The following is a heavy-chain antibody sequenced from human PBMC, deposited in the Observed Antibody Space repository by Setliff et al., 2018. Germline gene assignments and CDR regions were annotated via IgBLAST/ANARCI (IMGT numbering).Heavy chain of an antibody. V-gene: IGHV4-38-2*02. CDR2: IFHSGRS. Sequence: SETLSLTCAVSGYSISSAYYWGWTRQTPGKGLEWIGSIFHSGRSYYNPSLKSRVTMSVDTSKSQFSLKLSSVTAADTAVYYCAKDVGDGYGVDAYASGGFDIWGQGTLVTVSS. D-gene: IGHD5-18*01. CDR3: AKDVGDGYGVDAYASGGFDI. J-gene: IGHJ3*02. CDR1: GYSISSAYY.